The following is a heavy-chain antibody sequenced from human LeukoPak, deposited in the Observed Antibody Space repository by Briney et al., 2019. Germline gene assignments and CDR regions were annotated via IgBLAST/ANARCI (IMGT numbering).Heavy chain of an antibody. CDR2: IYYSGSA. CDR3: VRREYCTTTSCYIRGMDY. D-gene: IGHD2-2*02. J-gene: IGHJ4*02. Sequence: SETLSLTCTVSGGFIDSSSYYWGWIRQPPSKGLEWIGNIYYSGSAHYNPSLRSRVTISVDTSKNQFSRKLSSVTAADTAVYFCVRREYCTTTSCYIRGMDYWGQGTLVTVSS. V-gene: IGHV4-39*01. CDR1: GGFIDSSSYY.